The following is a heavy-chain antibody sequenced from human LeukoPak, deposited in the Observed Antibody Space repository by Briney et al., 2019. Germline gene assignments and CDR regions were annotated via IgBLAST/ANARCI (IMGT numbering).Heavy chain of an antibody. Sequence: KTSETLSLTRTVSGGSINNFYWSWIRQAPGKGLEWIGFIYHSGSTNYNPSLKSRITISVDTSKNQFSLKLSSVTAADTAVYFCARHRSGIASALDSWGQGTLVSVSS. CDR1: GGSINNFY. CDR3: ARHRSGIASALDS. D-gene: IGHD6-13*01. J-gene: IGHJ4*02. CDR2: IYHSGST. V-gene: IGHV4-59*08.